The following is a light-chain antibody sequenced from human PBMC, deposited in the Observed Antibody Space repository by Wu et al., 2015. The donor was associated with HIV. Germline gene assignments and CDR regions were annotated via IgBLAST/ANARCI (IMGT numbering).Light chain of an antibody. CDR3: QQYNQWPA. J-gene: IGKJ1*01. Sequence: MVMTQSPATLSVFPGERATLSCRASQSVGNDLAWYQQKPGQPPKIIIYGASTRATGIPARFSGSGSGTEFTLTISSVQSEDFAVYICQQYNQWPAFGQGPTWRSN. V-gene: IGKV3-15*01. CDR2: GAS. CDR1: QSVGND.